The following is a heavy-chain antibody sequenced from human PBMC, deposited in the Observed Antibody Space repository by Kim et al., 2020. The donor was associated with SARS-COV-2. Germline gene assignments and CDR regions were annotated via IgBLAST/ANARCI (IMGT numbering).Heavy chain of an antibody. Sequence: IQNADSVKGRFHISRDNVKNSLYLQMNSLRGEDTAVYYCARQGAAAEFDSWGQGTLVTVSS. CDR3: ARQGAAAEFDS. CDR2: I. D-gene: IGHD6-13*01. V-gene: IGHV3-48*01. J-gene: IGHJ4*02.